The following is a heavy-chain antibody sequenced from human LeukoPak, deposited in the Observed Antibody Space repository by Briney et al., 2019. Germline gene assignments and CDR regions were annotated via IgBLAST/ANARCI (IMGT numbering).Heavy chain of an antibody. D-gene: IGHD4-17*01. Sequence: GGSLGLSCAASGFTFSSYSMNWVRQAPGKGLEWVSSITSSSYIYYADSVKGRFTISRDNAKNSLYLQMNSLRAEDTAVYYCARDLALYGDYWGQGTLVTVSS. CDR2: ITSSSYI. J-gene: IGHJ4*02. CDR3: ARDLALYGDY. CDR1: GFTFSSYS. V-gene: IGHV3-21*01.